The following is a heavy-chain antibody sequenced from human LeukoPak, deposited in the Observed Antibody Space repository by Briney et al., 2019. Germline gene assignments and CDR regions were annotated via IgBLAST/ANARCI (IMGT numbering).Heavy chain of an antibody. D-gene: IGHD4-11*01. CDR2: IYSSGST. Sequence: SETLSLTCTVSGGSISSSTYYWGWIRQPPGKWLEWMGSIYSSGSTYYNPSLMRVTISVDTSKNQFSLKVSSVTAADSAVYYCARHVDYPAAFDYWGQGTLVTVSS. J-gene: IGHJ4*02. CDR1: GGSISSSTYY. CDR3: ARHVDYPAAFDY. V-gene: IGHV4-39*01.